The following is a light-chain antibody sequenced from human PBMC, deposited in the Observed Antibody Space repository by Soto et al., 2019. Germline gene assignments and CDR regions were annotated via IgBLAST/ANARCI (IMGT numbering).Light chain of an antibody. Sequence: EVVLTKSPPTLSVSPGEGAILSCRARQSIGSDLAWYQQKVGEAARLLIYGGSTRATGIPARFGGSGSGTEFTPTISSLQSEDFAVYYCQQYNKWPPLTFGQGTRLEIK. CDR1: QSIGSD. CDR3: QQYNKWPPLT. V-gene: IGKV3-15*01. J-gene: IGKJ5*01. CDR2: GGS.